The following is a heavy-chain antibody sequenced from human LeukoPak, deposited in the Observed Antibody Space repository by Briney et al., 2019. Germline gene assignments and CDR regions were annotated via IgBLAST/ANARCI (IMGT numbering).Heavy chain of an antibody. V-gene: IGHV1-69*05. Sequence: GASVKVSCKASGGTFSSYAISWVRQAPGQGLEWMGGIIPIFGTANYAQKLQGRVTMTTDTSTSTAYMELRSLRSDDTAVYYCTRDRYCSGGSCYSNWYFDLWGRGTLVTVSS. CDR2: IIPIFGTA. CDR1: GGTFSSYA. D-gene: IGHD2-15*01. J-gene: IGHJ2*01. CDR3: TRDRYCSGGSCYSNWYFDL.